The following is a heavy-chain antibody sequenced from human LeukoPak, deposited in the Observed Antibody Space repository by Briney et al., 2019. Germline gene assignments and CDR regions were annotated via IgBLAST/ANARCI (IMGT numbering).Heavy chain of an antibody. CDR3: AKDNRRHYTSGPNPDSLH. Sequence: GGSLRLSCAGSGFIFNNYAIHWVRQPPGKGLEWVSGISWNSGSIDYADSVKGRFTISRDNAKNSLYLQMNSLRVEDTAFYYCAKDNRRHYTSGPNPDSLHWGQGALVTVSS. D-gene: IGHD6-19*01. CDR2: ISWNSGSI. CDR1: GFIFNNYA. J-gene: IGHJ4*02. V-gene: IGHV3-9*01.